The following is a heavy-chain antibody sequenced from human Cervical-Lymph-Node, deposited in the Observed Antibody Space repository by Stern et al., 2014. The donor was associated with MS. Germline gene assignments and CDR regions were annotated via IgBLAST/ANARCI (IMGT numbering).Heavy chain of an antibody. CDR2: IYYSGST. Sequence: QVQLQESGPGLVKPSETLSLTCTVSGGSISSYYWSWIRQPPGKGLEWIGYIYYSGSTNYNPSLKSRVTISVDTSKNQFSLKLSSVTAADTAVYYCARAGVVGVSRAARPNYYYGMDVWGQGTTVTV. V-gene: IGHV4-59*01. J-gene: IGHJ6*02. CDR3: ARAGVVGVSRAARPNYYYGMDV. D-gene: IGHD6-6*01. CDR1: GGSISSYY.